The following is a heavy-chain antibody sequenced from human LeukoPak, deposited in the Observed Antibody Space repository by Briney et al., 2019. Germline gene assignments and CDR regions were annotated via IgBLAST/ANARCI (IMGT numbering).Heavy chain of an antibody. V-gene: IGHV3-30*02. CDR2: IRYDGSNK. CDR1: GFTFSSYG. CDR3: ATSYDILTGYYLDY. J-gene: IGHJ4*02. Sequence: PGGSLRLSCAASGFTFSSYGMHWVRQAPGKGLEWVAFIRYDGSNKYYADSVKGRFTISRDNSKNTLYLQMNSLRAEDTAVYYCATSYDILTGYYLDYWGQGTLVTVSS. D-gene: IGHD3-9*01.